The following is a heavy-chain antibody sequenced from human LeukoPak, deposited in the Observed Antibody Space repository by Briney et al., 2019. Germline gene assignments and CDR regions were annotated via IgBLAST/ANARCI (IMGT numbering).Heavy chain of an antibody. CDR1: GVSISSFY. CDR3: ATGGYCSGGNCYSR. D-gene: IGHD2-15*01. V-gene: IGHV4-4*07. Sequence: SETLSLTCTVSGVSISSFYWSWIRQPAGKGLEWIGRIHTSGSTNYNPSLKSRVTMSIDTSKNQFSLKLNSVTAADTAVYYCATGGYCSGGNCYSRWGQGTLVTVSS. CDR2: IHTSGST. J-gene: IGHJ4*02.